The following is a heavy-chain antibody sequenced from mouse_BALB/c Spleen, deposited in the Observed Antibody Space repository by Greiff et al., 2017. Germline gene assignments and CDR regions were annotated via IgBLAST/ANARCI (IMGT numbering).Heavy chain of an antibody. CDR1: GFTFTDYY. CDR2: IRNKANGYTT. J-gene: IGHJ2*01. Sequence: EVKVVESGGGLVQPGGSLRLSCATSGFTFTDYYMSWVRQPPGKALEWLGFIRNKANGYTTEYSASVKGRFTISRDNSQSILYLQMNTLRAEDSATYYCARDYYYGFDYWGQGTTLTVSS. CDR3: ARDYYYGFDY. V-gene: IGHV7-3*02. D-gene: IGHD1-1*01.